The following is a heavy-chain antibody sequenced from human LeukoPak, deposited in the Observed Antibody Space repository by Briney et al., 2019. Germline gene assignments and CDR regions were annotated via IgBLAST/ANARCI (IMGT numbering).Heavy chain of an antibody. V-gene: IGHV3-30-3*01. D-gene: IGHD3-22*01. CDR1: GFSFSSYA. J-gene: IGHJ4*02. Sequence: GGSLSLSCAASGFSFSSYAMHWLGQAPGKGLEWVAVISYDGSNKYYADSVKGRFTISRDNSKNTLYLQMNSLRAEDTAVYYCARDPDGSSGYYFTFDYWGQGTLVTVSS. CDR2: ISYDGSNK. CDR3: ARDPDGSSGYYFTFDY.